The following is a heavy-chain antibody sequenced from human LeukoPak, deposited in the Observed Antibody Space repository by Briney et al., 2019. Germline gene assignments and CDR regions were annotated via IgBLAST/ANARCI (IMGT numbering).Heavy chain of an antibody. V-gene: IGHV1-2*03. J-gene: IGHJ4*02. Sequence: LVASVNLSCKASGYTFSGYYMHWVRQAPGQGLEWMGWINPNMGATNYAQKFQGRVTMTRDTSISTAYMEVSRLRSDDTAVFYCARGTNTYDFDYWGQGTQVTVSS. CDR1: GYTFSGYY. D-gene: IGHD3-22*01. CDR3: ARGTNTYDFDY. CDR2: INPNMGAT.